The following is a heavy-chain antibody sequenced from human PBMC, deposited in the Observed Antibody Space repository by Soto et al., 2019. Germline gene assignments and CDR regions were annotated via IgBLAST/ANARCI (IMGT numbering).Heavy chain of an antibody. CDR1: GYTFTSYA. Sequence: ASVKVSCKASGYTFTSYAMHWVRQAPGQRLEWMGWINAGNGNTKYSQKFQGRVTITRDTSASTAYMELSSLRSEDTAVYYCARDRAVQWLPPDHDAFDIWGQGTMVTVSS. D-gene: IGHD6-19*01. CDR2: INAGNGNT. J-gene: IGHJ3*02. CDR3: ARDRAVQWLPPDHDAFDI. V-gene: IGHV1-3*01.